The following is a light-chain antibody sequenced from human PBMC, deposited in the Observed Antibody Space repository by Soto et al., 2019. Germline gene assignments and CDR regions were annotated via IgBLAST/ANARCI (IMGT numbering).Light chain of an antibody. Sequence: QSVLTQPPSASGSPGQSVTIYCTGTSSDVGVYNYLSWYQQHPGKAPKLLIYEVSKRPSGVPDRFSGSKSGNTASLTVYGLQSEDEADFYCSSYSGSNNVVFGGGTKLTVL. CDR1: SSDVGVYNY. CDR3: SSYSGSNNVV. V-gene: IGLV2-8*01. J-gene: IGLJ2*01. CDR2: EVS.